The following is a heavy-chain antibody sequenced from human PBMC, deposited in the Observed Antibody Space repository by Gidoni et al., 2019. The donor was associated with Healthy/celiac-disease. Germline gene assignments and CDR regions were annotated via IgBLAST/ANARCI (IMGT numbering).Heavy chain of an antibody. CDR2: INHSGST. Sequence: QVQLQQWRAGLLKPSETLSLTCAVYGGSFSGYYWSWIRQPPGKGLEWMGEINHSGSTNYNPSPKSLVTIAVDTSKNHSSLKLSSVTAADTAVYYCARQPLARLNWFDPWGQGTLVTVSS. V-gene: IGHV4-34*01. D-gene: IGHD1-26*01. J-gene: IGHJ5*02. CDR3: ARQPLARLNWFDP. CDR1: GGSFSGYY.